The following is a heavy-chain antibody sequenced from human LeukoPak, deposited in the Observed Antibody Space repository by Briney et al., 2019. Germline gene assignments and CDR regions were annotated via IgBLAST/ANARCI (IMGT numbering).Heavy chain of an antibody. D-gene: IGHD2-2*02. V-gene: IGHV1-8*01. CDR1: GYTFTSYD. CDR3: ARDTDTAGGY. J-gene: IGHJ4*02. Sequence: ASVKVSCKASGYTFTSYDINWVRQAPGQGLEWMGWMNPNSGNTGYAQKFQGRVTMTRDTSISTAYMELSRLRSDDTAVYYCARDTDTAGGYWGQGTLITVSS. CDR2: MNPNSGNT.